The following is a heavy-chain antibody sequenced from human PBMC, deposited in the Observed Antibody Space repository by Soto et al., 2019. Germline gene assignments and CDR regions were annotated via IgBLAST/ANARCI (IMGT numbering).Heavy chain of an antibody. CDR2: IYYSGST. D-gene: IGHD4-17*01. V-gene: IGHV4-59*01. CDR1: GGSISSYY. CDR3: ARDGGSTVGLFDY. Sequence: QVQLQESGPGLVKPSETLSLTCTVSGGSISSYYWSWIRQPPGKGLEWIGYIYYSGSTNYNPSLKSRVTVSVDTSKNQCSLKLSSVTAADTAVYYCARDGGSTVGLFDYWGQGTLVTVSS. J-gene: IGHJ4*02.